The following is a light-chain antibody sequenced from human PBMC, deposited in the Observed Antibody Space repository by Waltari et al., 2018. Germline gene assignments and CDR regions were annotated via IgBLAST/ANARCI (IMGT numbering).Light chain of an antibody. Sequence: SYVLTQPPSVSVAPGKTARITCGGTNIGTKSVHGYQQKPGQAPILVISYDSDRPSGIPERFSGSNSGNTATLTISRVEAADEADYYCQVWDANNDPGVFGTGTEVTVL. CDR3: QVWDANNDPGV. CDR1: NIGTKS. J-gene: IGLJ1*01. CDR2: YDS. V-gene: IGLV3-21*04.